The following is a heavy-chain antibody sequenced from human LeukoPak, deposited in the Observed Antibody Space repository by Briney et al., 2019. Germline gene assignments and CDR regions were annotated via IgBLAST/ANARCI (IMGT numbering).Heavy chain of an antibody. V-gene: IGHV3-30*18. D-gene: IGHD3-22*01. CDR2: ISSDGNNK. CDR3: AKGNDIGGYYYPHFDY. Sequence: PGRSLRLSCAASGFTFSSYGMHWVRQAPGKGLEWVAVISSDGNNKNYVDSVKGRFTLSRDNSKNTLYLQMNSLRAEDTAVYYCAKGNDIGGYYYPHFDYWGQGTLVTVSS. CDR1: GFTFSSYG. J-gene: IGHJ4*02.